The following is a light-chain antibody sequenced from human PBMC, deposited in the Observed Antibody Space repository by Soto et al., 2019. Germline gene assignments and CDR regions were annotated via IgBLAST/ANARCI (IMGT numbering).Light chain of an antibody. CDR1: QSLSGN. V-gene: IGKV3-15*01. CDR3: HQYSNWPPWT. Sequence: EIVMTQSPATLSVSPGERAILSCKASQSLSGNLAWYQQKPGQAPRLLIYRASTRATGVPARFSASGSGTEFTLTISSLQSEDSAVYYRHQYSNWPPWTFGPGTKVEIK. J-gene: IGKJ1*01. CDR2: RAS.